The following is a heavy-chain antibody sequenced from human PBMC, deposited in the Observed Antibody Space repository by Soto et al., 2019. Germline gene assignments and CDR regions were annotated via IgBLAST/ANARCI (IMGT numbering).Heavy chain of an antibody. Sequence: QGGSPRLSCEACGYGLDVQSMNGVRQVPGRGLEWVASITSHSVYSWYADSVRGRFTISRDNAKNSVYLELSGLRDDDTAVYYCARGVSYDERGHYLRLVFDYWRQGALVTV. CDR3: ARGVSYDERGHYLRLVFDY. CDR1: GYGLDVQS. CDR2: ITSHSVYS. J-gene: IGHJ4*02. D-gene: IGHD3-22*01. V-gene: IGHV3-21*06.